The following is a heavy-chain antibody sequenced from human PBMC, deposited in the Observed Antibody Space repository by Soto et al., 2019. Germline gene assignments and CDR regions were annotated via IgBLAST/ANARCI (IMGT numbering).Heavy chain of an antibody. J-gene: IGHJ4*02. CDR3: ARLDYYDSGGYYDTTGVDY. V-gene: IGHV5-51*01. Sequence: GESLKISCKGSGYSFTSYWIGWVRQMPGKGLEWMGIIYPGDSDTRYSPSFQGQVTISADKSISTAYLQWSSLKASDTAMYYCARLDYYDSGGYYDTTGVDYWGQGTLVTVSS. D-gene: IGHD3-22*01. CDR2: IYPGDSDT. CDR1: GYSFTSYW.